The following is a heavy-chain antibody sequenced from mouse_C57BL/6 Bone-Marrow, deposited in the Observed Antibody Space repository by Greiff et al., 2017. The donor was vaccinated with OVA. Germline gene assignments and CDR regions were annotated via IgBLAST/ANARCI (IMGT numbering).Heavy chain of an antibody. CDR1: GFNIKDDY. CDR3: TTLLRPDY. J-gene: IGHJ2*01. Sequence: VQLQQSGAELVRPGASVKLSCTASGFNIKDDYMHWVKQRPEQGLEWIGWIDPENGDTEYASKFQGKATITADTSSNTAYLQLSSLTSEDTAVYYCTTLLRPDYWGQGTTLTVSA. V-gene: IGHV14-4*01. D-gene: IGHD2-1*01. CDR2: IDPENGDT.